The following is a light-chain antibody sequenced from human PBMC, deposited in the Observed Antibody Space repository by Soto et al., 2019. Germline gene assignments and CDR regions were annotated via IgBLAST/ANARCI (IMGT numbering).Light chain of an antibody. CDR2: ATS. Sequence: EVVLTQSPATLSLSPGEGATLSCRASQSIGNYLAWYQQKPGQAPRLLIYATSNRATGIPARFSGGGSGTDFTLTISSLEPEDFAVYYCQQRSSWPFTFRPGTKVGIK. J-gene: IGKJ3*01. CDR1: QSIGNY. CDR3: QQRSSWPFT. V-gene: IGKV3-11*01.